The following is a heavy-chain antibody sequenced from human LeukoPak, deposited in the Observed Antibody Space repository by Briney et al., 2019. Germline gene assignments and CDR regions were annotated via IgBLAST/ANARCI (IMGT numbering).Heavy chain of an antibody. Sequence: ASVKVSCKASGYTFTSYYMHWVRQAPGQGLEWMGMINPSGGRTTYAQKFQGRVTMTRDTSTSTAYIELYSLRSDDTVVYYCTRGGRDYGDTRFDPWGQGTLVTVSS. D-gene: IGHD4-17*01. CDR1: GYTFTSYY. CDR2: INPSGGRT. CDR3: TRGGRDYGDTRFDP. V-gene: IGHV1-46*01. J-gene: IGHJ5*02.